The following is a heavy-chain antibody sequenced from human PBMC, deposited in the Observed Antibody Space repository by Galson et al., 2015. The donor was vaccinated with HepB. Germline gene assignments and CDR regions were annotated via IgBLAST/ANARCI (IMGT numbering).Heavy chain of an antibody. J-gene: IGHJ4*02. D-gene: IGHD6-13*01. CDR1: GFTFRIYG. V-gene: IGHV3-33*01. CDR2: IWYDGSNE. Sequence: SLRLSCAASGFTFRIYGMHWVRQAPGKGLEWVAVIWYDGSNEYYADSVKGRFTISRDNSKNTLSLQMNSLRVEDTGVYFCARDKGPAVPAAGQLYWGQGTQVTVSS. CDR3: ARDKGPAVPAAGQLY.